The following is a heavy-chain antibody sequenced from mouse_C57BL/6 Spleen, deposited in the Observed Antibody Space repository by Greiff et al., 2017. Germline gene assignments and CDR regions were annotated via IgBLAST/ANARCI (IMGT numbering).Heavy chain of an antibody. CDR3: ASNYWFAY. J-gene: IGHJ3*01. CDR1: GYSFTGYY. CDR2: INPSTGGT. Sequence: EVQLQESGPELVKPGASVKISCKASGYSFTGYYMNWVKQSPEKSLEWIGEINPSTGGTTYNQKFKAKATLTVDKSSSTAYMQLKSLTSEDSAVYYCASNYWFAYWGQGTLVTVSA. V-gene: IGHV1-42*01. D-gene: IGHD1-3*01.